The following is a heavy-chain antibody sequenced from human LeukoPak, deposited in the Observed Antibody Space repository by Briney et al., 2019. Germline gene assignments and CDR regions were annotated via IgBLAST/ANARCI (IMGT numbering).Heavy chain of an antibody. V-gene: IGHV3-66*01. Sequence: GGSLRLSCAASGFTVSSNYMSWVRQAPGKGLEWVSVIYSGGSTYYADPVKGRFTISRDNSKNTLYLQMNSLRAEDTAVYYCAITQGGGDYDILTGPDYWGQGTLVIVSS. CDR3: AITQGGGDYDILTGPDY. CDR1: GFTVSSNY. J-gene: IGHJ4*02. D-gene: IGHD3-9*01. CDR2: IYSGGST.